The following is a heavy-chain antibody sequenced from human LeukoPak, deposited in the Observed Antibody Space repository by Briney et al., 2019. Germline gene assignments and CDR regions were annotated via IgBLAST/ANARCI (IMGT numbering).Heavy chain of an antibody. J-gene: IGHJ6*02. V-gene: IGHV3-7*01. D-gene: IGHD3-16*01. CDR2: IKQDGSEK. Sequence: GGSLRLSCAASGFTFSSYWMSWVRQAPGKGLEWVANIKQDGSEKNYVDSVKGRFSISRDNAKNSLYLQMNSVRGEDTAVYYCAKPHLTFTAYYYYGMDVWGQGTTVTVSS. CDR1: GFTFSSYW. CDR3: AKPHLTFTAYYYYGMDV.